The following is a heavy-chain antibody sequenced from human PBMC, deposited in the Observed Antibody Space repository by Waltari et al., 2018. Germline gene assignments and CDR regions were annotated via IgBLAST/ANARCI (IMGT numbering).Heavy chain of an antibody. Sequence: QVQLVQSGAEVKKPGASVKVSCKASGYTFTSYDINWVRQATGQGLEWMGWMNPNSGNTGYAQKFQGRVTITRNTSISTAYMELSSLRSEDTAVYYCARGKHPVTPMGPYYYMDVWGKGTTVTISS. J-gene: IGHJ6*03. CDR1: GYTFTSYD. CDR2: MNPNSGNT. CDR3: ARGKHPVTPMGPYYYMDV. D-gene: IGHD4-17*01. V-gene: IGHV1-8*03.